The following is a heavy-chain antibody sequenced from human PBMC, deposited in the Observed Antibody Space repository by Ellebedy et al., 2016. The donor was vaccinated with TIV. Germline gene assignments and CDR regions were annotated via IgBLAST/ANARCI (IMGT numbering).Heavy chain of an antibody. Sequence: MPSETLSLTCTVSGDSISSYYWSWIRQPPGKGLEWIGYIYYTGSTNYNPSLKSRVTISVDTSKNQFSLNLSSVTAADTAVYYCARVRRESLWFAESQYFFDYWGQGTLVTVSS. CDR1: GDSISSYY. V-gene: IGHV4-59*12. CDR2: IYYTGST. J-gene: IGHJ4*02. D-gene: IGHD3-10*01. CDR3: ARVRRESLWFAESQYFFDY.